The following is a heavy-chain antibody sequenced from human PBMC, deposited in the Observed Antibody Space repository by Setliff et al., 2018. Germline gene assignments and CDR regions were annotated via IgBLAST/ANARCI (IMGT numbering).Heavy chain of an antibody. CDR1: GDSISNYY. CDR3: ARQGASGAPHY. Sequence: SETLSLTCTVSGDSISNYYWSWIRQPPGEGLEFIGYVYYTGDTRYSPSLKSRVTISIDTSKTHFSLKLSSVTAADTAVYYCARQGASGAPHYWGQGTLVTVSS. D-gene: IGHD6-13*01. J-gene: IGHJ4*02. CDR2: VYYTGDT. V-gene: IGHV4-59*08.